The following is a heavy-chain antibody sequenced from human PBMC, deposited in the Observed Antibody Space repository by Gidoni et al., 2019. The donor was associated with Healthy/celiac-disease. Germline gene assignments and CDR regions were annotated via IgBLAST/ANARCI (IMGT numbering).Heavy chain of an antibody. CDR1: GAHISRGYYY. Sequence: QVQLQASGPRLVHPSTTLSLSSTVCGAHISRGYYYCSWLRPPPGKVLEWIGYFYYSGSPYYNPSLKSRVTISVRTSKNQFSLKLGSVTAAGTAVYYCARFIVRGVIISDAFDIWGQGTLVTVSS. J-gene: IGHJ3*02. CDR3: ARFIVRGVIISDAFDI. CDR2: FYYSGSP. D-gene: IGHD3-10*01. V-gene: IGHV4-30-4*01.